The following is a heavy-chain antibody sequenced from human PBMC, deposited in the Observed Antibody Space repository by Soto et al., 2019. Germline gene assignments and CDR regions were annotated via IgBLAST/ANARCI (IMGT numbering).Heavy chain of an antibody. V-gene: IGHV3-48*01. CDR1: GFTFSSYS. D-gene: IGHD6-19*01. CDR3: ARDSKLGYGGGYDAFDI. CDR2: ISSSSSTI. J-gene: IGHJ3*02. Sequence: GGSLRLSCAASGFTFSSYSMNWVRQAPGKGLEWVSYISSSSSTIYYADSVKGRFTISRDNAKNSLYLQMNSLRAEDTAVYYCARDSKLGYGGGYDAFDIWGKGTMVTVSS.